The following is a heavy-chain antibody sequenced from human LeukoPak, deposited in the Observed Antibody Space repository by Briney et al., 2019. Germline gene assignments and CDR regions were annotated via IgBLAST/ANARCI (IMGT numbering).Heavy chain of an antibody. CDR3: LAGYYYYYMDV. CDR2: TNTHGTSA. J-gene: IGHJ6*03. CDR1: GFTFNNYW. V-gene: IGHV3-74*01. Sequence: GGSLRLSCAASGFTFNNYWMHWVRQAPGKGLEWVARTNTHGTSANYADSVKGRFIISRDNANNTLYLQMNGLRDEDTGVYYALAGYYYYYMDVWGKGTTVTVSS. D-gene: IGHD6-13*01.